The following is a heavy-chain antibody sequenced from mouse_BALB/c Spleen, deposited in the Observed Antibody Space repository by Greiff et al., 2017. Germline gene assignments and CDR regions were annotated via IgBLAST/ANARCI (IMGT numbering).Heavy chain of an antibody. V-gene: IGHV1S81*02. CDR3: TRSRYRYDYFDY. CDR1: GYTFTSYY. CDR2: INPSNGGT. J-gene: IGHJ2*01. D-gene: IGHD2-14*01. Sequence: VQLQQSGAELVKPGASVKLSCKASGYTFTSYYMYWVKQRPGQGLEWIGEINPSNGGTNFNEKFKSKATLTVDKSSSTAYMQLSSLTSEDSAVYYCTRSRYRYDYFDYWGQGTTLTVSS.